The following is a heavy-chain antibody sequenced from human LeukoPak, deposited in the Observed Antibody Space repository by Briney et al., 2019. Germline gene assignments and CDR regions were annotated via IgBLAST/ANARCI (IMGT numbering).Heavy chain of an antibody. CDR2: IYYSGST. J-gene: IGHJ4*02. D-gene: IGHD3-16*02. Sequence: NSSETLSLTCTVSGGSISSGGYYWSWIRQHPGKGLEWIGYIYYSGSTYYNPSLKSRVTISVDTSKNQFSLKLSSVTAADTAVYYCARAAGSRRYDYVWGSYRSPLDYWGQGTLVTVSS. CDR1: GGSISSGGYY. CDR3: ARAAGSRRYDYVWGSYRSPLDY. V-gene: IGHV4-31*03.